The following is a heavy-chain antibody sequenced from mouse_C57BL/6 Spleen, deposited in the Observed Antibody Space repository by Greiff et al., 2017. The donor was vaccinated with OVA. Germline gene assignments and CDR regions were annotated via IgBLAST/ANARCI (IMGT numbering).Heavy chain of an antibody. CDR1: GFTFSDYG. J-gene: IGHJ4*01. V-gene: IGHV5-17*01. CDR3: ARPLRSYYAMDY. Sequence: EVQVVESGGGLVKPGGSLKLSCAASGFTFSDYGMHWVRQAPEKGLEWVAYISSGSSTIYYADTVKGRFTISRDNAKNTLFLQMTSLRSEDTAMYYCARPLRSYYAMDYWGQGTSVTVSS. CDR2: ISSGSSTI. D-gene: IGHD1-1*01.